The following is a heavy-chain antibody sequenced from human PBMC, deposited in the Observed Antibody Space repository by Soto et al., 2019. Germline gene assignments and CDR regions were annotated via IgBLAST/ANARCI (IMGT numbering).Heavy chain of an antibody. J-gene: IGHJ4*02. Sequence: QVQLVESGGGVVQPGRSLRLSCAASGFTFSSYGMHWVRQAPGKGLEWVAVIWYDGSNKYYADSVKGRFTISRDNSKNTLYLQMNSLRAEDTAVYYCARDTNLGWSGQISGLFDYWGQGTLVTVFS. V-gene: IGHV3-33*01. CDR1: GFTFSSYG. CDR2: IWYDGSNK. CDR3: ARDTNLGWSGQISGLFDY. D-gene: IGHD3-10*01.